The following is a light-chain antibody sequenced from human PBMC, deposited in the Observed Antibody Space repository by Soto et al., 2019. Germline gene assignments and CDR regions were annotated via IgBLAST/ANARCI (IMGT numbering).Light chain of an antibody. CDR1: SSDVGIYNL. Sequence: QSVLTQPASVSGSPGQSITISCTGTSSDVGIYNLVSWYQQHPGKAPKLMIFEGSKRPSGVSNRFSGSKSGNTASLTISGLQAEDEADYYCCSYAGSSTLLFGGGTKLPVL. CDR3: CSYAGSSTLL. J-gene: IGLJ2*01. V-gene: IGLV2-23*01. CDR2: EGS.